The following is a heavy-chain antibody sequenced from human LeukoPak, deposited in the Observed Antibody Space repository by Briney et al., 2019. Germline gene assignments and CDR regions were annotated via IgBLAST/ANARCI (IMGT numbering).Heavy chain of an antibody. J-gene: IGHJ4*02. CDR3: ARGIAVAGTQIDY. V-gene: IGHV4-59*01. Sequence: LETLSLTCTVSGGSISSYYWSWIRQPPGKGLEWIGYIYYSGSTNYNPSLKSRVTISVDTSKNQFSLKLSSVTAADTAVYYCARGIAVAGTQIDYWGQGTLVTVSS. D-gene: IGHD6-19*01. CDR1: GGSISSYY. CDR2: IYYSGST.